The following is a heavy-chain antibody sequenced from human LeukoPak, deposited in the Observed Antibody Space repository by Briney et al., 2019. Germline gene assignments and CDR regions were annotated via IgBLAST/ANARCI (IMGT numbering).Heavy chain of an antibody. CDR3: ARDSGNYHYALDV. Sequence: ASVKVSCKTSGYSFNSHHVHWVRQAPGQGLEWMGINFFHDGSTSNTQKFQGRLTMTRDTSTSTVYTELSSLRSDDTAVYYCARDSGNYHYALDVWGQGTTLLVSS. CDR1: GYSFNSHH. D-gene: IGHD3-10*01. J-gene: IGHJ6*02. CDR2: NFFHDGST. V-gene: IGHV1-46*02.